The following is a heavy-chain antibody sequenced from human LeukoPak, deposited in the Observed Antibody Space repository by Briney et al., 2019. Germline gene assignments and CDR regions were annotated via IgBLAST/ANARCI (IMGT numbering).Heavy chain of an antibody. CDR3: ARVQGSKQAAFTIFGVCSGFYCCYMDV. Sequence: SGGSLRLSCAASGFTLSDYYMSWIRQAPGEGVEWVSYISSSGSTIYYAHSVKGRCTMSRDNAKNSLFLQMNSLCAEDTDVYYCARVQGSKQAAFTIFGVCSGFYCCYMDVWGKGTTVTVSS. V-gene: IGHV3-11*04. J-gene: IGHJ6*03. CDR2: ISSSGSTI. CDR1: GFTLSDYY. D-gene: IGHD3-3*01.